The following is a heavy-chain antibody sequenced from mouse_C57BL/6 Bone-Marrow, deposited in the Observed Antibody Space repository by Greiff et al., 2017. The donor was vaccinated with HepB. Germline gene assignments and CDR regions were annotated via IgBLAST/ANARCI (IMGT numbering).Heavy chain of an antibody. Sequence: QVHVKQPGTELVKPGASVKLSCKASGYTFTSYWMHWVKQRPGQGLEWIGNINPSNGGTNYNEKFKSKATLTVDKSSSTAYMQLSSLTSEDSAVYYCARDYYGSILDYWGQGTTLTVSS. J-gene: IGHJ2*01. V-gene: IGHV1-53*01. D-gene: IGHD1-1*01. CDR3: ARDYYGSILDY. CDR2: INPSNGGT. CDR1: GYTFTSYW.